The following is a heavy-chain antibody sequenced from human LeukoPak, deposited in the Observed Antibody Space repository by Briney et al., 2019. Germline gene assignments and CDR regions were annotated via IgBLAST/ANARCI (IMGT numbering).Heavy chain of an antibody. D-gene: IGHD6-13*01. J-gene: IGHJ6*02. Sequence: PSQTLSLTCTVSGGSISSGGYYWSWIRQHPGKGLEWIGYIYYSGSTYYNPSLKSRVTISVDTSKNQFSLKLSSVTAADTAVYYYARDRHRIAAAGPYYYYGMDVWGQGTTVTVSS. CDR2: IYYSGST. V-gene: IGHV4-31*03. CDR3: ARDRHRIAAAGPYYYYGMDV. CDR1: GGSISSGGYY.